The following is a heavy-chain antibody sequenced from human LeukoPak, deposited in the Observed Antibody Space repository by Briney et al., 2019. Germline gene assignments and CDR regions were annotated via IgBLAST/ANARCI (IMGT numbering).Heavy chain of an antibody. CDR1: GFTFDDYA. Sequence: GGSLRLSCAASGFTFDDYAMHWVRQAPGKGLEWVSGISWNSGSIGYADSVKGRFTISRDNAKNSLYLQMNSLRAEDTALYYCAKAFGSGRPHYYYYYYMDVWGKGTTVTISS. CDR3: AKAFGSGRPHYYYYYYMDV. CDR2: ISWNSGSI. J-gene: IGHJ6*03. V-gene: IGHV3-9*01. D-gene: IGHD3-10*01.